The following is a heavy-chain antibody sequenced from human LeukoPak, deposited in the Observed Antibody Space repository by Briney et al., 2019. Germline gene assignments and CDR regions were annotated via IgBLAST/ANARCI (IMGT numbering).Heavy chain of an antibody. Sequence: AVSLRLSCTASRCTFSSDSMNWVREAPAKGLEWVSYISSSSSTIYYADSVKGRFTISRDNAKNSLYLQMNSLRDEDTAVYHCARDEHGDLTFDYWGQGTLVTVSS. J-gene: IGHJ4*02. D-gene: IGHD4-17*01. CDR2: ISSSSSTI. V-gene: IGHV3-48*02. CDR3: ARDEHGDLTFDY. CDR1: RCTFSSDS.